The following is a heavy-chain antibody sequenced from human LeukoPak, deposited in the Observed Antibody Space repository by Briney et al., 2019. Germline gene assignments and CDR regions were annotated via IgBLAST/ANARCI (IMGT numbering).Heavy chain of an antibody. J-gene: IGHJ4*02. D-gene: IGHD2-2*01. CDR1: GYTFTGYY. CDR3: ARSLGSTSCPYYFDY. V-gene: IGHV1-69*13. CDR2: IIPIFGTA. Sequence: GASVKVSFKASGYTFTGYYIHWVRQAPGQGLEWMGGIIPIFGTANYAQKFQGRVTITADESTSTAYMELSSLRSEDTAVYYCARSLGSTSCPYYFDYWGQGTLVTVSS.